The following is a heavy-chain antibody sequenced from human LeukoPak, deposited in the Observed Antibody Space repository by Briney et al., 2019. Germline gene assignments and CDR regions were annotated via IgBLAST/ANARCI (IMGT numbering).Heavy chain of an antibody. CDR2: IYYNGST. V-gene: IGHV4-59*08. Sequence: RSETLSLTCTVSGGSISSYYWSWIRQPPGKGLEWIGYIYYNGSTNYNPSLKSRVTISVDTSKNQFSLKLSSVTAADTAVYYCARHVLGTYGSRVYYYGMDVWGQGTTVTVSS. J-gene: IGHJ6*02. D-gene: IGHD3-10*01. CDR1: GGSISSYY. CDR3: ARHVLGTYGSRVYYYGMDV.